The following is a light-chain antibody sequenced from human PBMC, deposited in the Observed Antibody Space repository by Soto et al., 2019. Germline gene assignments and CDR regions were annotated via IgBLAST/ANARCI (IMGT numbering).Light chain of an antibody. CDR3: CSYAGNFVKV. Sequence: QSVLTQPRSVSGSPGQSVTISCTGTSSDVGGYNYVSWYQRYPDKAPKLIISDVNKRPSGVPDRFSGSKSGNTASLTISGLQAEDEADYYCCSYAGNFVKVFGTGTKLTVL. V-gene: IGLV2-11*01. J-gene: IGLJ1*01. CDR1: SSDVGGYNY. CDR2: DVN.